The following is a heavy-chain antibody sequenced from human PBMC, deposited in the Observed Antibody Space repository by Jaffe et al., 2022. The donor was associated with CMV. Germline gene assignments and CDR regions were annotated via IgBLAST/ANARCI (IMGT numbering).Heavy chain of an antibody. J-gene: IGHJ4*02. Sequence: QVQLVQSGPEVKKPGASLKVSCEPSGYIFTDYYIHWVRQAPGQGLEWMGLINPGDDGTTYARRFQGRFTLTSDMSTNTVYMELTSLRPDDSALYYCAREGPGAFDYWGQGTLVTVSS. CDR2: INPGDDGT. D-gene: IGHD7-27*01. V-gene: IGHV1-2*02. CDR1: GYIFTDYY. CDR3: AREGPGAFDY.